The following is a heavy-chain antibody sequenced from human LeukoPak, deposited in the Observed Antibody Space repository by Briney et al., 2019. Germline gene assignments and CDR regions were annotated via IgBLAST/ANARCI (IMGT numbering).Heavy chain of an antibody. Sequence: GGSLRLSCAASGFTFSSYWMSWVRQAPGKGLEWVANIKQDGSEKYYVDSVKGRFTISRDNVKNSLYLQMNSLRAEDTAVYYCAKRRGLELTYYYYMDVWGKGTTVTVSS. J-gene: IGHJ6*03. CDR1: GFTFSSYW. V-gene: IGHV3-7*03. D-gene: IGHD1-7*01. CDR2: IKQDGSEK. CDR3: AKRRGLELTYYYYMDV.